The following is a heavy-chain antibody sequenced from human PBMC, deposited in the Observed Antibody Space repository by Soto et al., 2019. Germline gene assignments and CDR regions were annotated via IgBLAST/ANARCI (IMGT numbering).Heavy chain of an antibody. CDR3: ARSLGQLPYYFGLDV. V-gene: IGHV1-8*01. CDR2: MNPNRGNT. J-gene: IGHJ6*02. Sequence: GASVKVSCKASGYTFTSHDIHWVRQATGQGLEWMGWMNPNRGNTGYARRFQGRITMTRNTSISTAYVELRSPTSEDTAVYYCARSLGQLPYYFGLDVWGQGTTVTVSS. D-gene: IGHD2-2*01. CDR1: GYTFTSHD.